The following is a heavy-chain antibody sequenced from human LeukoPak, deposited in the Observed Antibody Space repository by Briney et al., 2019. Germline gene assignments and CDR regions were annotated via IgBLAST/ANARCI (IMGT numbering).Heavy chain of an antibody. V-gene: IGHV1-2*02. CDR3: ARPSYSSSWYHDAFDI. J-gene: IGHJ3*02. D-gene: IGHD6-13*01. Sequence: ASVKVSCKASGYTFTGYYMHWVRQAPGQGLEWMGWINLNSGGTNYAQKFQGRVTMTRDTSISTAYMELSRLRSDDTAVYYCARPSYSSSWYHDAFDIWGQGTMVTVSS. CDR1: GYTFTGYY. CDR2: INLNSGGT.